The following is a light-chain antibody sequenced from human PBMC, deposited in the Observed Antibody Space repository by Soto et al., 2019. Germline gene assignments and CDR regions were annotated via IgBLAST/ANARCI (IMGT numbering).Light chain of an antibody. J-gene: IGKJ1*01. CDR3: QHSNNWPPWT. CDR1: QSVSSN. Sequence: EIVLTQSPATLSLSPGERATLSCRASQSVSSNLAWYQQKPGQAPRLLIYGASTRATGIPARFSGSGSGTEFPLTISSLQYEYVAVYCWQHSNNWPPWTFGQGTKVEIK. CDR2: GAS. V-gene: IGKV3-15*01.